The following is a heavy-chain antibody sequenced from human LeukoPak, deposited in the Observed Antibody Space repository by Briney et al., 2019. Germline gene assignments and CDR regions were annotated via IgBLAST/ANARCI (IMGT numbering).Heavy chain of an antibody. CDR3: ARDLSWGAFI. Sequence: PGGSLRLSCEASGIIFSNYGMNWVRQAPGKRLEWVSGIGPSGGTTYYADSLKGRFSISRDNSKNTVYLQMNSLRADDTPVYYCARDLSWGAFIWGQGTMVTVSS. D-gene: IGHD3-16*01. CDR2: IGPSGGTT. J-gene: IGHJ3*02. CDR1: GIIFSNYG. V-gene: IGHV3-23*01.